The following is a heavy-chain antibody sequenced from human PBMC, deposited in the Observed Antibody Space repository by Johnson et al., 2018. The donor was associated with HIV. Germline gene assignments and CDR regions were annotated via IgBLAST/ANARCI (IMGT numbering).Heavy chain of an antibody. Sequence: LRLSCAASGFIFRSSAMSWVRQAPGKGLEWVAAISGSGSSTYYADSVKGRFTISRDNSKNTLYLQMNSLRVEDTAEYYCTSIPPPKLDGAFDIWGQGTMVTVSS. CDR3: TSIPPPKLDGAFDI. D-gene: IGHD5-24*01. CDR2: ISGSGSST. CDR1: GFIFRSSA. V-gene: IGHV3-23*01. J-gene: IGHJ3*02.